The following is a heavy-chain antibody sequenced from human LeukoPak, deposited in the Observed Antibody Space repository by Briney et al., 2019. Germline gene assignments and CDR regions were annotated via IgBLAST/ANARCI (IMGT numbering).Heavy chain of an antibody. J-gene: IGHJ4*02. CDR3: LGEPARGFPFDY. CDR1: GGSISSYD. Sequence: SGTLSLTCTVSGGSISSYDWSWIRQPPGKGLEWIGYIYYSGRTVYNHSLKSRVTMSLDTSKNQLSLKLSSVTASDTAVYYCLGEPARGFPFDYWGQGTLVTVSP. D-gene: IGHD1-14*01. CDR2: IYYSGRT. V-gene: IGHV4-59*12.